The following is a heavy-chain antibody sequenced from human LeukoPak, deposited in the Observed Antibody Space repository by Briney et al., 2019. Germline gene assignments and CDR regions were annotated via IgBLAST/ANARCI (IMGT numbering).Heavy chain of an antibody. Sequence: ASVKVSCKASGYTFTGYYMHWVRQAPGQGLEWMGWINPNSGGTNYAQKFQGRVTMTRDTSISTAYMELSRLRSDDTAVYYCARAEPYYYYMDVWGKGTTVTVSS. V-gene: IGHV1-2*02. J-gene: IGHJ6*03. CDR1: GYTFTGYY. CDR3: ARAEPYYYYMDV. CDR2: INPNSGGT. D-gene: IGHD1-14*01.